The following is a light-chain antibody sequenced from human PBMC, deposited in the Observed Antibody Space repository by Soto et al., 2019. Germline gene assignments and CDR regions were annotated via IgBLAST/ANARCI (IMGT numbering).Light chain of an antibody. CDR2: DAS. V-gene: IGKV3-11*01. CDR3: QQRRNWPLT. J-gene: IGKJ4*01. Sequence: EIVLTQSPATLALSPGERATLSCRASQSVGSYLVWCQQKPGQAPRLLIYDASNRATGIPARFSGSGSGTDFTLTISGLEPEDFAVYYCQQRRNWPLTFGGGTKVEIK. CDR1: QSVGSY.